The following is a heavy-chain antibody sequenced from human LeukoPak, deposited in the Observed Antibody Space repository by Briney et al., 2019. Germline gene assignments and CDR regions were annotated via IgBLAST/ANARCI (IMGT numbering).Heavy chain of an antibody. J-gene: IGHJ4*02. D-gene: IGHD2-2*01. V-gene: IGHV3-23*01. CDR3: AKSSDGSTSFDQ. CDR1: GFTSSSYA. CDR2: ISDSGGTT. Sequence: GGSLRLSCAASGFTSSSYAMGWVRQAPGKGLEWVSGISDSGGTTYYVDSVKGRFTISRDNSKNTLYLQINSLRAEDMALYYCAKSSDGSTSFDQWGQGTLVTVSS.